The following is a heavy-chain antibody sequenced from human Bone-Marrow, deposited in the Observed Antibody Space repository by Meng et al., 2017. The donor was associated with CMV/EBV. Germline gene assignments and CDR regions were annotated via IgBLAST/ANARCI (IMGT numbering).Heavy chain of an antibody. V-gene: IGHV3-30*02. CDR2: IHYDGGRK. Sequence: GGSLRLSCAASGFTFSSYAMHWVRQAPGKGLEWVALIHYDGGRKYYADSVKGRFTISRDNSKNTLYLQMNSLRAEDTAVYYCAKVLYSSSSGDYWGQGTLVTVSS. J-gene: IGHJ4*02. D-gene: IGHD6-6*01. CDR1: GFTFSSYA. CDR3: AKVLYSSSSGDY.